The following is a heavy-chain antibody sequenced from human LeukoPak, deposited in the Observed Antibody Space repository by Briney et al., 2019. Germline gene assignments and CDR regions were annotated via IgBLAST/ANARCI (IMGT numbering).Heavy chain of an antibody. J-gene: IGHJ5*02. CDR3: ARRRGGRGSSSFWFDP. Sequence: SVKVSCKASGGTFSSYAISWVRQAPGQGLEWMGRIIPIFGIANYAQKFQGRVTITADKSTSTAYVELSSLRSEDTAVYYCARRRGGRGSSSFWFDPWGQGTLVTVS. D-gene: IGHD6-6*01. V-gene: IGHV1-69*04. CDR1: GGTFSSYA. CDR2: IIPIFGIA.